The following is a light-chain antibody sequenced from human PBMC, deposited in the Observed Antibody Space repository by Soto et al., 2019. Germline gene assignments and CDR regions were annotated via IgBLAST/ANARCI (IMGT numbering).Light chain of an antibody. CDR1: QFMSVW. CDR2: KAT. V-gene: IGKV1-5*03. Sequence: DIQMTQSPSTLSASVGDRVTITCRASQFMSVWLAWYQQKPGTAPKLLIYKATSIESGVPTRSSGSGSGTEFPLTISSLQPDDSATDYCQKYDSFPLTFGPGTKVDI. J-gene: IGKJ3*01. CDR3: QKYDSFPLT.